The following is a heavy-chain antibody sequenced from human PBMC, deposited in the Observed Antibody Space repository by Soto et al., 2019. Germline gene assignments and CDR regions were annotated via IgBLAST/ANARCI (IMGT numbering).Heavy chain of an antibody. Sequence: PGGSLRLSCAASGFTFSSYGMHWVRQAPGKGLEWVAVIWYDGSNKYYADSVKGRFTISRDNSKNTLYLQMNSLRAEDTAVYYCARDLFGEEHYYYYGMDVWGQGTTVTVSS. CDR2: IWYDGSNK. CDR3: ARDLFGEEHYYYYGMDV. J-gene: IGHJ6*02. V-gene: IGHV3-33*08. D-gene: IGHD3-10*02. CDR1: GFTFSSYG.